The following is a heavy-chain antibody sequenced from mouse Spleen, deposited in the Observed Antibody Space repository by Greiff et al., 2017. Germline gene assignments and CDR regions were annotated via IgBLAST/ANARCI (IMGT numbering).Heavy chain of an antibody. D-gene: IGHD2-1*01. Sequence: QVQLQQPGAELVKPGASVKLSCKASGYTFTSYWMHWVKQRPGQGLEWIGMIHPNSGSTNYNEKFKSKATLTVDKSSSTAYMQLSSLTSEDSAVYYCASIGGNYGYWYFDVWGAGTTVTVSS. V-gene: IGHV1-64*01. J-gene: IGHJ1*01. CDR1: GYTFTSYW. CDR2: IHPNSGST. CDR3: ASIGGNYGYWYFDV.